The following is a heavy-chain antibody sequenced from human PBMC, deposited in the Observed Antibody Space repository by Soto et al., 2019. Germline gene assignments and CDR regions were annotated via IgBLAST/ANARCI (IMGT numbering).Heavy chain of an antibody. Sequence: QVQLQESGPGLVKPSETLSLTCSVSGGAISTYYWSGIRQSPGKGLEWIGYIYYSGYTDYNPSLKSRVTISVDKSKNQLFLKLNSVTAADTAVYYCARDRDVHNHYYGLDVWGQGTTVTVSS. CDR2: IYYSGYT. V-gene: IGHV4-59*01. J-gene: IGHJ6*02. CDR1: GGAISTYY. D-gene: IGHD1-20*01. CDR3: ARDRDVHNHYYGLDV.